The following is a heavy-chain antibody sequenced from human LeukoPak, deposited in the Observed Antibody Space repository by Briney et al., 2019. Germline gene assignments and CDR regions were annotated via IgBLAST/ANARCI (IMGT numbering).Heavy chain of an antibody. D-gene: IGHD4-17*01. CDR1: GGSISSYY. Sequence: PSETLSLTCTVSGGSISSYYWSWIRQPPGKGLEWIGYIYYSGSTNYNPSLKSRVTISVDTSKNRFSLKLSSVTAADTAVYYCARVGDYDDAFDIWGQGTMVTVSS. J-gene: IGHJ3*02. V-gene: IGHV4-59*01. CDR3: ARVGDYDDAFDI. CDR2: IYYSGST.